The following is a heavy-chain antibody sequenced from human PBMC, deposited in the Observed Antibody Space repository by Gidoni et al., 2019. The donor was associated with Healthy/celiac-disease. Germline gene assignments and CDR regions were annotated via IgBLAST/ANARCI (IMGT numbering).Heavy chain of an antibody. J-gene: IGHJ4*02. Sequence: EVQLVQSGAEVKKPGESLKISCKGSGYSFTSYWIGWVRQMPGKGLEWMGIIYPGDSDTRYSPSFQGQVTISADKSISTAYLQWSSLKASDTAMYYCARQAYSSSRGPSFDYWGQGTLVTVSS. CDR1: GYSFTSYW. V-gene: IGHV5-51*01. CDR2: IYPGDSDT. D-gene: IGHD6-6*01. CDR3: ARQAYSSSRGPSFDY.